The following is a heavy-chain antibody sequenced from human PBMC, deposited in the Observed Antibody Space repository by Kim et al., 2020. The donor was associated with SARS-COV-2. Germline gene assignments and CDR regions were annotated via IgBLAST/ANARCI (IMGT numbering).Heavy chain of an antibody. J-gene: IGHJ4*02. CDR3: ARVDGNYYDDFDY. D-gene: IGHD3-22*01. V-gene: IGHV4-31*02. Sequence: NPSLKSRVTISVDTSKNQFSLKLSSVTAADTAVYYCARVDGNYYDDFDYWGQGTLVTVSS.